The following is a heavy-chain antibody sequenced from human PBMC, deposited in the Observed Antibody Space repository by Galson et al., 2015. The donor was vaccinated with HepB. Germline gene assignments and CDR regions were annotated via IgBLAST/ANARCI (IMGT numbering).Heavy chain of an antibody. J-gene: IGHJ4*02. V-gene: IGHV1-69*04. D-gene: IGHD6-19*01. CDR2: IIPILGIA. CDR1: GGTFSSYT. Sequence: SVKVSCKASGGTFSSYTISWVRQAPGQGLEWMGRIIPILGIANYAQKFQGRVTITADKSTSTAYMELSSLRSEDTAVYYCARDDESGWYYFDYWGQGTLVTVSS. CDR3: ARDDESGWYYFDY.